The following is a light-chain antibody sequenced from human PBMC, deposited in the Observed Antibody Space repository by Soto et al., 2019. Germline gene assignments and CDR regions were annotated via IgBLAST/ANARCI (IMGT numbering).Light chain of an antibody. CDR3: QQYNDYPWT. CDR2: KAS. CDR1: QSISSW. J-gene: IGKJ1*01. Sequence: DIQMTQSPSTLSASVGDRVTITCRASQSISSWLAWYQQKPGKAPKLLIYKASRSESGVPSRFSGSGSGAEFTLPIRSLQTDDFATYYCQQYNDYPWTFLQGTQVDI. V-gene: IGKV1-5*03.